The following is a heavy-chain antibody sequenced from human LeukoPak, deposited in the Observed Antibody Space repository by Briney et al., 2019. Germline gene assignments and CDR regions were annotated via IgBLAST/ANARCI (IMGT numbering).Heavy chain of an antibody. CDR3: AKGSREWELLDAFDF. CDR1: GFTFSSYG. J-gene: IGHJ3*01. V-gene: IGHV3-23*01. D-gene: IGHD1-26*01. CDR2: ISGSGVRT. Sequence: GGSLRLSCAASGFTFSSYGMTWVRQAPGKGLEWVSGISGSGVRTDYADPVKGRFTISRDNAKNTLYLQMNSLGVEDTAVYYCAKGSREWELLDAFDFWGQGTMVTVSS.